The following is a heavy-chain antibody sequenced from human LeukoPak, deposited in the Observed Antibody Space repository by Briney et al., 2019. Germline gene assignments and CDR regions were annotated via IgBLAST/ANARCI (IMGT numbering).Heavy chain of an antibody. CDR2: IDHSGST. V-gene: IGHV4-34*01. D-gene: IGHD2-8*01. Sequence: PSETLSLTCAVYGGSFSGYYWSWIRQPPGKGLEWIGEIDHSGSTNYNPSLKSRVTISVDTSKNQFSLKLSSVTAADTAVYYCARGVRVRCCFDYWGQGTLVTVSS. CDR1: GGSFSGYY. CDR3: ARGVRVRCCFDY. J-gene: IGHJ4*02.